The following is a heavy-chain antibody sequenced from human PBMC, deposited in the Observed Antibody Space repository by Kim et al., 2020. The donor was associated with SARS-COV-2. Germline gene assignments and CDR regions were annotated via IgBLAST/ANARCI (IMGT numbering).Heavy chain of an antibody. CDR1: GFTFSSYA. CDR2: ISYDGSNK. V-gene: IGHV3-30-3*01. CDR3: ARGGSIAVAGTGFDY. Sequence: GGSLRLSCAAPGFTFSSYAMHWVRQAPGKGLEWVAVISYDGSNKYYADSVKGRFTISRDNSKNTLYLQMNSLRAEDTAVYYCARGGSIAVAGTGFDYWGQGTLVTVSS. D-gene: IGHD6-19*01. J-gene: IGHJ4*02.